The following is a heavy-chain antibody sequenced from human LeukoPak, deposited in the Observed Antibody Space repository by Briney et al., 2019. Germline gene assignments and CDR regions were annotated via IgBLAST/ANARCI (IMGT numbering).Heavy chain of an antibody. J-gene: IGHJ4*02. V-gene: IGHV1-18*04. CDR3: ARGRVRFGEFSDAFDS. Sequence: ASVKVSCKASGYTFSNRGITWVRKAPGQGLEWMGWISGYNGNTKSAQKFQGRLAMTRDTSTSTAYMELGSLTSEDTALYYCARGRVRFGEFSDAFDSWGQGTLITVSS. CDR2: ISGYNGNT. D-gene: IGHD3-10*01. CDR1: GYTFSNRG.